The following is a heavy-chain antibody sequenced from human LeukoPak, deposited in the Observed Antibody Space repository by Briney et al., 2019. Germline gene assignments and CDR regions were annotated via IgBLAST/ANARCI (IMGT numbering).Heavy chain of an antibody. CDR1: GGSINSGDYF. J-gene: IGHJ4*02. D-gene: IGHD4/OR15-4a*01. CDR2: IYYSGST. Sequence: SQTLSLTCTVSGGSINSGDYFWSWIRQPPGKGLEWIGYIYYSGSTYYNPSLKSRVTISGDTSQNQFSLKLSSVTAADTAVYYCARVGERDYGGQILDYGGQGLLVTVST. CDR3: ARVGERDYGGQILDY. V-gene: IGHV4-30-4*01.